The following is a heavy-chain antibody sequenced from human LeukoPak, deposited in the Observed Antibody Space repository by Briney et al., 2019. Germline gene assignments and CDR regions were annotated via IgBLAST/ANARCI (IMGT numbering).Heavy chain of an antibody. V-gene: IGHV3-30*18. Sequence: GMSLRLSCAVSGVTLSPYGMHWVRQAPGKGLEWVAVISYEGGTQHYADSVKGRFIISRDNPRNTLYLQMNILRTEDTAVYYCAKEGTPQVSTWYDLWGQGTQVIVSS. CDR3: AKEGTPQVSTWYDL. D-gene: IGHD3-10*01. J-gene: IGHJ5*02. CDR1: GVTLSPYG. CDR2: ISYEGGTQ.